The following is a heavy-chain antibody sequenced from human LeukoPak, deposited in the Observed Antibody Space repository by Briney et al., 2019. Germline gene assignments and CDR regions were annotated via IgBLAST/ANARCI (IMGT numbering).Heavy chain of an antibody. CDR3: ARGYTITA. Sequence: PGGSLRLSCAASGFTFSTYEMNWVRQAPGKGLEWVSYISTSGSSIYYADSVKGRFTVSRDNAKNSLYLQMNSPRAEDTAVYYCARGYTITAWGQGTLVTVSS. J-gene: IGHJ5*02. V-gene: IGHV3-48*03. D-gene: IGHD5-12*01. CDR2: ISTSGSSI. CDR1: GFTFSTYE.